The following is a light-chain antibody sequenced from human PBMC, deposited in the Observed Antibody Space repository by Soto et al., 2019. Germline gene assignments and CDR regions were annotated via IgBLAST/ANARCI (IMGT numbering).Light chain of an antibody. V-gene: IGLV3-9*01. CDR2: RDS. Sequence: SYELNQPLSVSVALGQTARITCGGNNIGRKNVHWYQVNQGQAPVLVIYRDSNRPSGIPERFSGSNSGNTATLAISGAQAGDDADYYCQVWDSGSVVFGGGTKVTVL. CDR1: NIGRKN. CDR3: QVWDSGSVV. J-gene: IGLJ3*02.